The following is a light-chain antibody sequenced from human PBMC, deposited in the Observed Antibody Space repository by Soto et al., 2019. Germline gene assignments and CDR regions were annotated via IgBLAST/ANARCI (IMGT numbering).Light chain of an antibody. CDR3: QLSDSSLT. CDR1: QSISRW. CDR2: DAS. Sequence: DIKMTQSPSTLSASVGDRVTITCRASQSISRWLAWYQQKPGKAPKLLIYDASSLQSGVPSRFSGSGSGTDFTLTISSLQPEDFATYYCQLSDSSLTFGQGTRLEI. J-gene: IGKJ5*01. V-gene: IGKV1-5*01.